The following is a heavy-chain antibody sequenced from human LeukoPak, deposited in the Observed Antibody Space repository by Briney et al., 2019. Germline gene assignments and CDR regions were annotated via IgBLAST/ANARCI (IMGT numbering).Heavy chain of an antibody. V-gene: IGHV3-21*04. D-gene: IGHD2-2*01. CDR2: ISSSSAYI. CDR1: GFTFSSYS. J-gene: IGHJ4*02. Sequence: GGSLRLSCAASGFTFSSYSMNWVRQAPGKGLEWVSSISSSSAYIYYADSMKGRFTISRDNAKNSLFLQMNSLRAEDTAVYYCAKGRSASSYSSIHYWGQGSLVTVSS. CDR3: AKGRSASSYSSIHY.